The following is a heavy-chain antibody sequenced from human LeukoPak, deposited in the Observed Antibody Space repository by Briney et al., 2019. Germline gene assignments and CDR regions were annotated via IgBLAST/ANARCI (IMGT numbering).Heavy chain of an antibody. Sequence: GGSLRLSCAASGFAFSSYEMNWVRQAPGKGLEWVSYISSSGSTIYYADSVKGRFTISRDNAKNSLYLQMNSLRAEDTAVYYCARDNYDSSGYYFDWGQGTLVTVSS. D-gene: IGHD3-22*01. J-gene: IGHJ4*02. V-gene: IGHV3-48*03. CDR2: ISSSGSTI. CDR1: GFAFSSYE. CDR3: ARDNYDSSGYYFD.